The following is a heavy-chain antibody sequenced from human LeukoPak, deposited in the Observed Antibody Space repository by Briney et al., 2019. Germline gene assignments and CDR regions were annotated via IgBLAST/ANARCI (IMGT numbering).Heavy chain of an antibody. D-gene: IGHD6-19*01. CDR2: ISMSSTYI. CDR3: TRAPHSSGWYTFDY. CDR1: GFTFSSYA. Sequence: GGSLRLSCAASGFTFSSYAMNWVRQAPGKGPEWVSSISMSSTYIYHADSVKGRFTISRDNAKNSLYLQMNSLRDEDTAVYYCTRAPHSSGWYTFDYWGQGTLVTASS. J-gene: IGHJ4*02. V-gene: IGHV3-21*01.